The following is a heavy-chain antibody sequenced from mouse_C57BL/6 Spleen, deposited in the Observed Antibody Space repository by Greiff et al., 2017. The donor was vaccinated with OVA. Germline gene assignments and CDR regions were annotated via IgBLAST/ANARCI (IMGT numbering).Heavy chain of an antibody. J-gene: IGHJ2*01. CDR1: GYTFTSYW. V-gene: IGHV1-69*01. Sequence: QVQLQQPGAELVMPGASVKLSCKASGYTFTSYWMHWVKQRPGQGLEWIGEIDPSDSYTNYNQKLKGKSTLTVDKSSSTAYMQLSSLTSEDSAVXYCARGHYGSTYYFDYWGQGTTLTVSS. CDR2: IDPSDSYT. CDR3: ARGHYGSTYYFDY. D-gene: IGHD1-1*01.